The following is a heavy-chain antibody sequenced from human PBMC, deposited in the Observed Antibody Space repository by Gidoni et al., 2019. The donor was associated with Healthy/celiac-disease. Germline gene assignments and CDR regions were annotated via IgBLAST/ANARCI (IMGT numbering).Heavy chain of an antibody. J-gene: IGHJ4*02. CDR1: GGTSSTYA. CDR3: ARVRXEGITXAGHFDY. CDR2: IIPIFGTA. D-gene: IGHD6-13*01. Sequence: QAHLVQSGTEVKQPGSSVKVSCKASGGTSSTYAINWVRKAPGKGLEWMGGIIPIFGTANYAQKFQGRVTITADESTSTXYMXLXSLXXEDXAXYYCARVRXEGITXAGHFDYWGQGTLVXVSS. V-gene: IGHV1-69*01.